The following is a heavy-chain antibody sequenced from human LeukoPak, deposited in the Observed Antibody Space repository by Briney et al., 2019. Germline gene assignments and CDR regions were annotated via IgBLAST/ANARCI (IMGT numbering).Heavy chain of an antibody. CDR3: ARDRAHYCVLDY. CDR2: ISSXSNTK. D-gene: IGHD3-10*02. Sequence: GGSLRLSCAASGXXFGXXSXXXXXXAPGXXLXXVXYISSXSNTKYYADSVKGRFTISRDNAKNSLYLQMNSLRDEDTAVYYCARDRAHYCVLDYWGQGTLVTVSS. V-gene: IGHV3-48*02. J-gene: IGHJ4*02. CDR1: GXXFGXXS.